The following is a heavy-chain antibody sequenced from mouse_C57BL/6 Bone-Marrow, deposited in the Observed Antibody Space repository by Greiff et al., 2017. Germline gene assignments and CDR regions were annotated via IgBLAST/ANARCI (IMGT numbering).Heavy chain of an antibody. CDR1: GFTFSSYA. V-gene: IGHV5-4*01. CDR2: ISDGGSYT. CDR3: AREDYGNYPYYFDY. J-gene: IGHJ2*01. D-gene: IGHD2-1*01. Sequence: EVKLMESGGGLVKPGGSLKLSCAASGFTFSSYAMSWVRQTPDKRLEWVATISDGGSYTYYPDNVKGRFTISRDNAKNNLYLQMSHLKSEDTAMYYCAREDYGNYPYYFDYWGQGTTLTVSS.